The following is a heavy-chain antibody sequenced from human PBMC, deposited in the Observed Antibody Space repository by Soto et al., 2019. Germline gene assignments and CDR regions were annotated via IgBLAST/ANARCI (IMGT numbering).Heavy chain of an antibody. Sequence: PVETLSLTCTVSGGSISSYYWSWIRQPPGKGLEWIGYIYYSGSTNYNPSLKSRVTISVDTSKNQFSLKLSSVTAADTAVYYCARDRSLWFGELLYANWFDPWGQGTLVTVSS. CDR2: IYYSGST. D-gene: IGHD3-10*01. CDR3: ARDRSLWFGELLYANWFDP. J-gene: IGHJ5*02. V-gene: IGHV4-59*01. CDR1: GGSISSYY.